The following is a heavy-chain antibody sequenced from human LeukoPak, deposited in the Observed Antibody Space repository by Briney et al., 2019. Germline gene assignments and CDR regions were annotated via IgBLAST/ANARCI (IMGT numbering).Heavy chain of an antibody. Sequence: PGGSLRLSCAASGFTFSSYWMTWVRQAPGKGLEWVANIEQDGGETYYVDSVKGRFTISRDNAKNSLSLQMNSLRAEDTAVYYCARDYYDSTDYYYGVLDYWGQGTLVTVSS. CDR3: ARDYYDSTDYYYGVLDY. J-gene: IGHJ4*02. D-gene: IGHD3-22*01. CDR1: GFTFSSYW. V-gene: IGHV3-7*01. CDR2: IEQDGGET.